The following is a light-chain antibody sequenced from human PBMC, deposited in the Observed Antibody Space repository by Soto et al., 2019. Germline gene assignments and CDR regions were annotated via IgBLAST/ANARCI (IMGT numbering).Light chain of an antibody. CDR3: QQYKNWPTIT. CDR2: DTS. CDR1: QSLRRTY. V-gene: IGKV3-15*01. Sequence: VLTQFPDTLSVSPGETATLSCRASQSLRRTYVAWYQHKPGQAPRLLIXDTSTRATGIPARFSGSGSGTEFTLTISSIQSEDFAVYYCQQYKNWPTITFGQGTRLEIK. J-gene: IGKJ5*01.